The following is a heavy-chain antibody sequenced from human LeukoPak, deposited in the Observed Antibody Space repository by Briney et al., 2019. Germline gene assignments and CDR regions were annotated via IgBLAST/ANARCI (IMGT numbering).Heavy chain of an antibody. CDR1: GASVTSYY. CDR3: ARNYYYYYMDV. Sequence: SGTLSLTCSVSGASVTSYYWNWVRQSPGKGLEWIGYISYNERMDYGPTLKSRVTMSLDTSKNQFSLKLSSVTAADTAVYYCARNYYYYYMDVWGKGTAVTISS. CDR2: ISYNERM. J-gene: IGHJ6*03. V-gene: IGHV4-59*02.